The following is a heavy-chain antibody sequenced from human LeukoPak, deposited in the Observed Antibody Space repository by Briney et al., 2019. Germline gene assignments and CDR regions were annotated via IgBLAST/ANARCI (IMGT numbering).Heavy chain of an antibody. D-gene: IGHD3-10*01. CDR3: ATNSQHLTQYYGSVNLKFHY. J-gene: IGHJ4*02. CDR1: GGTFSYYA. Sequence: ASVKVSCKASGGTFSYYAIDWVRQAPGQGLEWMGGSNSIVDTTNSAQKFQGRVSITPDVSTNTAYLELSSLTSEDTAVHNCATNSQHLTQYYGSVNLKFHYWGQGPLVTVST. V-gene: IGHV1-69*13. CDR2: SNSIVDTT.